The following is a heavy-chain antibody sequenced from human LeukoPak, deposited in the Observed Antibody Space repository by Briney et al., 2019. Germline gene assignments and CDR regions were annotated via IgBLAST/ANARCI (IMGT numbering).Heavy chain of an antibody. D-gene: IGHD5-12*01. J-gene: IGHJ4*02. Sequence: PGGTLRLACAASGFTVSNNYMSWVPQAPGKGLEWVSVIRSDGITYYADSVKGRFTISRDNSINTLYLQMSSLRAEDTALYYCASTSIIRGYDHDQDYWGQGTLVTVSS. CDR2: IRSDGIT. V-gene: IGHV3-53*01. CDR1: GFTVSNNY. CDR3: ASTSIIRGYDHDQDY.